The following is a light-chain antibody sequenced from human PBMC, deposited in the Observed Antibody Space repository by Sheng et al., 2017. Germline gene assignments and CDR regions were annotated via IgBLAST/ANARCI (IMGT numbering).Light chain of an antibody. CDR2: DDS. CDR3: QVWDRSSDHWV. V-gene: IGLV3-21*02. CDR1: NIGSKS. J-gene: IGLJ3*02. Sequence: SYVLTQPPSVSVAPGQTARITCGGNNIGSKSVHWCQQKPGQAPVLVLYDDSDRPSGIPERFSGSNSGNTATLTISRVEAGDEADYYCQVWDRSSDHWVFGGGTKLTVL.